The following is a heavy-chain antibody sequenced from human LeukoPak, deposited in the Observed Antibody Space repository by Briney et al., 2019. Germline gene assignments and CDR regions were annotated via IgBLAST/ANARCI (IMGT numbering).Heavy chain of an antibody. Sequence: PSETLSLTCTVSGGSISSGDYYWSWIRQPPGKGLEWIGEINHSGSTNYNPSLKSRVTISVDTSKNQFSLKLSSVTAADTAVYYCARVRVGATKGYYYYGMDVWGQGTTVTVSS. D-gene: IGHD1-26*01. J-gene: IGHJ6*02. CDR3: ARVRVGATKGYYYYGMDV. CDR2: INHSGST. CDR1: GGSISSGDYY. V-gene: IGHV4-39*07.